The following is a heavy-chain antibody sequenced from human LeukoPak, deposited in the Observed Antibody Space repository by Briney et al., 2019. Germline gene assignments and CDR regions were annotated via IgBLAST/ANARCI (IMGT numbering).Heavy chain of an antibody. CDR2: IIPIFGTA. CDR3: ARDIGLYYYDSSGPDY. CDR1: GGTFSSYA. J-gene: IGHJ4*02. V-gene: IGHV1-69*13. D-gene: IGHD3-22*01. Sequence: GASVKVSCKASGGTFSSYAISWVRQAPGQGLEWMGGIIPIFGTANYAQKFQGRVTITADESTSTAYMELSSLRSEDTAVYYCARDIGLYYYDSSGPDYWGQGTLVTVSS.